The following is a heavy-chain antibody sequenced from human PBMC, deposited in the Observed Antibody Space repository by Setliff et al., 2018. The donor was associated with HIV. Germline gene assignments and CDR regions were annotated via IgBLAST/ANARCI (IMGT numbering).Heavy chain of an antibody. CDR1: GGSISGHY. CDR2: IYTTERI. J-gene: IGHJ6*02. V-gene: IGHV4-59*11. Sequence: PSETLSLTCSFSGGSISGHYWSWIRQTPGKGLERIATIYTTERISYNPSLRGRVTISVETSQNLFSLRLRSVTAADTGVCYCARPGSSSYYYAMDVWGLGTTVTVSS. D-gene: IGHD3-10*01. CDR3: ARPGSSSYYYAMDV.